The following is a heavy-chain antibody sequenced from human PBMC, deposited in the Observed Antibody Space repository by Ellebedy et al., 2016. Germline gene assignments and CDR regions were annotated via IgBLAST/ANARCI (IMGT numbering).Heavy chain of an antibody. CDR3: ARSVEGGFDY. Sequence: GESLKISCAASGFKFNIYSMNWVRQAPGKGLEWIAYLTSDERTISYADSVMGRFTISRDNARNSLYLQMTSLRAEDTAIYYCARSVEGGFDYWGQGARVTVSS. CDR2: LTSDERTI. V-gene: IGHV3-48*04. CDR1: GFKFNIYS. J-gene: IGHJ4*02.